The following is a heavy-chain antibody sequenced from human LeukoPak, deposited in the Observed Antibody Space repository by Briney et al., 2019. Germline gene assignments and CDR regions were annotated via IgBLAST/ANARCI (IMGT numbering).Heavy chain of an antibody. CDR2: IKPDGTEK. Sequence: GGSLRLSCAASGFTFSNYWMSWVRQAPGKGLEWVADIKPDGTEKYYVESVKGRFTISRDNAKNSLYLQMNSLRVEDTALYYCARQAYWGQGILVTVSS. J-gene: IGHJ4*02. V-gene: IGHV3-7*01. CDR1: GFTFSNYW. CDR3: ARQAY.